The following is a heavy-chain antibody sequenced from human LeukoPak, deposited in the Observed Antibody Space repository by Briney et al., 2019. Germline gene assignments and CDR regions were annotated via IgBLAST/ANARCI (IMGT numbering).Heavy chain of an antibody. Sequence: SVKVSCKASGYTFTCYYMHWVRQAPGQGLEWMGWINPNSGGTNYAQKFQGRVTMTRDTSISTAYMELSRLRSDDTAVYYCARAPVTYGSGSYSDYWGQGTLVTVSS. CDR3: ARAPVTYGSGSYSDY. CDR1: GYTFTCYY. V-gene: IGHV1-2*02. D-gene: IGHD3-10*01. J-gene: IGHJ4*02. CDR2: INPNSGGT.